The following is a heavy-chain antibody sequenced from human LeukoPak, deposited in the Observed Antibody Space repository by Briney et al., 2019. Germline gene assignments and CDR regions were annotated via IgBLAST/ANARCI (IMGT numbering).Heavy chain of an antibody. CDR2: INHSGST. V-gene: IGHV4-34*01. CDR3: ARGKRGYYGSGAKIDY. D-gene: IGHD3-10*01. J-gene: IGHJ4*02. CDR1: GGSFTGYY. Sequence: SETLSLTCAVHGGSFTGYYSSSIRQPPKRGLEWIGEINHSGSTNYNPSLKSPVTISVETSKNQFSLKLSSVTAADTAMYYCARGKRGYYGSGAKIDYWGQGTLVTVSS.